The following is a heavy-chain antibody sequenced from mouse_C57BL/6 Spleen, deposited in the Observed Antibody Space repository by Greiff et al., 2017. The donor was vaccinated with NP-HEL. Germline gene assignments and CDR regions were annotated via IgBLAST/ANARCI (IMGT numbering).Heavy chain of an antibody. D-gene: IGHD1-1*01. CDR2: IYPGDGDT. V-gene: IGHV1-82*01. J-gene: IGHJ2*01. CDR1: GYAFSSSW. Sequence: VQGVESGPELVKPGASVKISCKASGYAFSSSWMNWVKQRPGKGLEWIGRIYPGDGDTNYNGKFKGKATLTADKSSSTAYMQLSSLTSEDSAVYFCARQAYYYGTVDYWGQGTTLTVSS. CDR3: ARQAYYYGTVDY.